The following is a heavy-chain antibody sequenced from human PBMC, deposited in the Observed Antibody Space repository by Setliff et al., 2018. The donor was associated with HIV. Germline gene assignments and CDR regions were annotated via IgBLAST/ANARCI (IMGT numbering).Heavy chain of an antibody. Sequence: PSETLSLTCSVSGDSIRNSRDYWGWIRQPPGKGLEWIGNIYYSGTTYYSPSLNSRVTISVDRSRNHFSLRLSAVTAADTAVYYCARELENSDNSDPFDVWGQGTMVTVSS. D-gene: IGHD1-1*01. CDR1: GDSIRNSRDY. CDR2: IYYSGTT. V-gene: IGHV4-39*02. CDR3: ARELENSDNSDPFDV. J-gene: IGHJ3*01.